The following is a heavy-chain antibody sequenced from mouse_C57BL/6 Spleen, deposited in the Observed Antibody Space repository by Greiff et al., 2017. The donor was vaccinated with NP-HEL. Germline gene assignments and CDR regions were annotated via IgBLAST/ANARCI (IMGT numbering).Heavy chain of an antibody. CDR1: GYAFSSSW. J-gene: IGHJ2*01. CDR3: ARGPFYDYDDY. CDR2: IYPGDGDT. V-gene: IGHV1-82*01. D-gene: IGHD2-4*01. Sequence: QVQLKESGPELVKPGASVKISCKASGYAFSSSWMNWVKQRPGKGLEWIGRIYPGDGDTNYNGKFKGKATLTADKSSSTAYMQLSSLTSEDSAVYFCARGPFYDYDDYWGQGTTLTVSS.